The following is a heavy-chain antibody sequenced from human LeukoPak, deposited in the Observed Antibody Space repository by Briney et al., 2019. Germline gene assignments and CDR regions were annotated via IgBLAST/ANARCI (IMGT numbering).Heavy chain of an antibody. Sequence: GGSLRLSCAASGFTFSSYAMSWVRQAPGKGLEWVSAISGSGGSTYYADSVKGRFTISRDNSKSTLYIQMNSLRAEDTAVYYCARAKPKNMVRGLIMRRESRYYFDYWGQGTLVTVSS. CDR2: ISGSGGST. D-gene: IGHD3-10*01. V-gene: IGHV3-23*01. CDR3: ARAKPKNMVRGLIMRRESRYYFDY. CDR1: GFTFSSYA. J-gene: IGHJ4*02.